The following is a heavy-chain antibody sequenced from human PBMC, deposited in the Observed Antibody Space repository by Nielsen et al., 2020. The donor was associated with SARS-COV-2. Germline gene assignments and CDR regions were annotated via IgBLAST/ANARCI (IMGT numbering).Heavy chain of an antibody. CDR2: ISYDGSNK. J-gene: IGHJ4*02. CDR1: GFTFSGYG. V-gene: IGHV3-30*03. Sequence: GESLKISCAASGFTFSGYGMHWVRQAPGKGLEWVAVISYDGSNKYYADSVKGRFTISRDNSKNTLYLQMNSLRAEDTAVYYCATLHITGTTGLDYWGQGTLVTVSS. D-gene: IGHD1-7*01. CDR3: ATLHITGTTGLDY.